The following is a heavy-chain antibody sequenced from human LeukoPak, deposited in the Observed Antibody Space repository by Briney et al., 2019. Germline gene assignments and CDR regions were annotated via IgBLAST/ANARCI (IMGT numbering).Heavy chain of an antibody. J-gene: IGHJ5*02. Sequence: GGSLRLSRAASGFTFSSYGMHWVRQAPGKGLEWVAVISYDGSNKYYADSVKGRFTISRDNSKNTLYLQMNSLRAEDTAVYYCAKDWLLHEDNWFDPWGQGTLVTVSS. CDR1: GFTFSSYG. V-gene: IGHV3-30*18. D-gene: IGHD3-22*01. CDR3: AKDWLLHEDNWFDP. CDR2: ISYDGSNK.